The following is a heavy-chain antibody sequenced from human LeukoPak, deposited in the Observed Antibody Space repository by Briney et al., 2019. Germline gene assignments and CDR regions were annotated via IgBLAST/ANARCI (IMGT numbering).Heavy chain of an antibody. V-gene: IGHV3-21*01. Sequence: ETLSLTCTVSGGSISSSSYYWGWVRQAPGKGLEWVSSISSSSSYIYYADSVKGRFTISRDNAKNSLYLQMNSLRAEDTAVYYCAREDSYYYGSGSYPFDYWGQGTLVTVSS. CDR2: ISSSSSYI. CDR3: AREDSYYYGSGSYPFDY. D-gene: IGHD3-10*01. J-gene: IGHJ4*02. CDR1: GGSISSSSYY.